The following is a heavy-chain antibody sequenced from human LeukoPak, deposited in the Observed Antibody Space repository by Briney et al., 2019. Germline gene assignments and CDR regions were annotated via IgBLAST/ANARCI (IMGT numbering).Heavy chain of an antibody. CDR3: ARRFSCALSSTSCYRAQGFDP. D-gene: IGHD2-2*02. J-gene: IGHJ5*02. Sequence: SETLSLTCTVSGGSISSSSYYWGWIRQPPGKGLEWIGSIYHSGSTYYNPSLKSRVTISVDTSKNQFSLKLSSVTAADTAVYYCARRFSCALSSTSCYRAQGFDPWGQGTLVTVSS. CDR1: GGSISSSSYY. V-gene: IGHV4-39*07. CDR2: IYHSGST.